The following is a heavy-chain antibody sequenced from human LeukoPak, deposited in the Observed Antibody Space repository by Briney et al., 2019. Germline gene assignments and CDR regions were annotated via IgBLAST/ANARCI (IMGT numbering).Heavy chain of an antibody. CDR1: GFTFSSYS. V-gene: IGHV3-7*03. J-gene: IGHJ4*02. D-gene: IGHD6-13*01. CDR2: IKQDGSEK. Sequence: PGGSLRLSCAASGFTFSSYSMNWVRQAPGKGLEWVANIKQDGSEKYYVDSVKGRFTISRDNAKNTLYLQMNSLRAEDTALYYCARDLWQQLGPDDYWGQGTLVTVSS. CDR3: ARDLWQQLGPDDY.